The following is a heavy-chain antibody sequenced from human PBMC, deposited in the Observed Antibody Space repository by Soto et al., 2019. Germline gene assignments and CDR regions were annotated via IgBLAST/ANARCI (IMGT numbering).Heavy chain of an antibody. CDR1: GGSISGSY. V-gene: IGHV4-59*01. Sequence: PSETLSLTCSVSGGSISGSYWSWIRQSLGKGLEWLGYVYYTGSTNYSPSLRSRVSISVDTSKNEFSLRLSSVTAADTAVYFCARSVAVPGAHIDYWGQGTQVTVSS. J-gene: IGHJ4*02. CDR2: VYYTGST. D-gene: IGHD6-19*01. CDR3: ARSVAVPGAHIDY.